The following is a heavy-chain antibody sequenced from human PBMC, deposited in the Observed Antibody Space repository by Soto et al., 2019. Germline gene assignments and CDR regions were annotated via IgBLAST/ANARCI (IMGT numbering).Heavy chain of an antibody. Sequence: SVKVSCKASGGTFSSYAISWVRQAPGQGLEWMGGIIPIFGTANYAQKFQGRVTITADESTSTAYMELSSLRSEDTAVFYCARVPTGYCISTSCFWFDPWGQGTLVTVSS. CDR2: IIPIFGTA. D-gene: IGHD2-2*01. J-gene: IGHJ5*02. V-gene: IGHV1-69*13. CDR3: ARVPTGYCISTSCFWFDP. CDR1: GGTFSSYA.